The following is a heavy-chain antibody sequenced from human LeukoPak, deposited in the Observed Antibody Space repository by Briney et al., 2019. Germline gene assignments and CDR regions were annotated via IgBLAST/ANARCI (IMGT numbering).Heavy chain of an antibody. CDR1: GFTFDDYA. CDR2: ISWDGGST. Sequence: GGFLRLSCAASGFTFDDYAMHWVRQAPGKGLEWVSLISWDGGSTYYADSVKGRFTISRDNSKNALYLQMNSLRAEDTALYYCAKGSYCSGGSCYSPAYFDYWGQGTLVTVSS. D-gene: IGHD2-15*01. CDR3: AKGSYCSGGSCYSPAYFDY. J-gene: IGHJ4*02. V-gene: IGHV3-43D*04.